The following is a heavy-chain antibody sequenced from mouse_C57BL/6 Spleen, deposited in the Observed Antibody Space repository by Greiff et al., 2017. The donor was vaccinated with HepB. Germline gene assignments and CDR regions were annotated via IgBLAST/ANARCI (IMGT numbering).Heavy chain of an antibody. CDR3: ARSTAQATWRFAY. CDR2: IRNKANGYTT. Sequence: DVKLVESGGGLVQPGGSLSLSCAASGFTFTDYYMSWVRQPPGKALEWLGFIRNKANGYTTEYSASVKGRFTISRDNSQSILYLQMNALRAEDSATYYCARSTAQATWRFAYWGQGTLVTVSA. J-gene: IGHJ3*01. CDR1: GFTFTDYY. D-gene: IGHD3-2*02. V-gene: IGHV7-3*01.